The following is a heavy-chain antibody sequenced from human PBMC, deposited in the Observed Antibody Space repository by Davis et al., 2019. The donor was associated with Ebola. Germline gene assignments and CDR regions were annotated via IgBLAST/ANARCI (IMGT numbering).Heavy chain of an antibody. CDR2: IRDDGDT. D-gene: IGHD2-15*01. Sequence: SETLSLTCTVSGDSVKRNHYRWAWIRQAPGKGLEWMGSIRDDGDTFYNPSLKSRVTILVDTSKNQFSLKLSSVTAADTAVYYCARHQYCSGIGGSCYLLDYWGQGTLVTVSS. V-gene: IGHV4-39*01. CDR3: ARHQYCSGIGGSCYLLDY. CDR1: GDSVKRNHYR. J-gene: IGHJ4*02.